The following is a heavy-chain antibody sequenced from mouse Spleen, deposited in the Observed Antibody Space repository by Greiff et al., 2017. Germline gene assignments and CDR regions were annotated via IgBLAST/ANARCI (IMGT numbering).Heavy chain of an antibody. V-gene: IGHV5-17*01. CDR2: ISSGSSTI. Sequence: EVKLVESGGGLVKPGGSLKLSCAASGFTFSDYGMHWVRQAPEKGLEWVAYISSGSSTIYYADTVKGRFTISRDNAKNTLFLQMTSLRSEDTAMYYCARGHYYGSSPPWFAYWGQGTLVTVSA. CDR3: ARGHYYGSSPPWFAY. J-gene: IGHJ3*01. D-gene: IGHD1-1*01. CDR1: GFTFSDYG.